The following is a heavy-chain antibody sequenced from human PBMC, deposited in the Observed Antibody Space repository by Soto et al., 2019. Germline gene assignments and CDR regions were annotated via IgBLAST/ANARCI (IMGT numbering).Heavy chain of an antibody. V-gene: IGHV1-2*04. CDR1: GYTFTGYC. J-gene: IGHJ6*02. CDR2: INTNSGGT. CDR3: ARGLSSSAKYGMDV. Sequence: ASVKVSCKASGYTFTGYCMHWVRQAPGQGLEWMGWINTNSGGTNYAQKFQGWVTMTRDTSISTAYMELSRLRSDDTAVYYCARGLSSSAKYGMDVWGQGTTVTVSS. D-gene: IGHD6-13*01.